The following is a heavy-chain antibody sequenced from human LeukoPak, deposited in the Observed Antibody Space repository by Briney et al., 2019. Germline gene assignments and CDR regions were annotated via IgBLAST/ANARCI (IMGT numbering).Heavy chain of an antibody. J-gene: IGHJ6*03. Sequence: PSETLSLTCTVSGGSISSGGYYWSWIRQPPGKGLEWIGYIYHSGSTYYNPSLKSRVTISVDTSKNQFSLKLSSVTAADTAVYYCARSMDYYYYYMDVWGKGTTVTVSS. CDR1: GGSISSGGYY. CDR2: IYHSGST. V-gene: IGHV4-30-2*01. D-gene: IGHD2-8*01. CDR3: ARSMDYYYYYMDV.